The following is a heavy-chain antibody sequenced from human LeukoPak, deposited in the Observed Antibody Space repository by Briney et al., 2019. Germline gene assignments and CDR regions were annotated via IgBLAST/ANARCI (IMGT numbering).Heavy chain of an antibody. CDR3: ARVANYYDSSGYYDWFDP. Sequence: ASVTVSCKASGYTFTSYDINWVRQATGQGLEWMGWMNPNSGNTGYAQKLQGRVTMTRNTSISTAYMELSSLRSEDTAVYYCARVANYYDSSGYYDWFDPWGQGTLVTVSS. CDR2: MNPNSGNT. D-gene: IGHD3-22*01. V-gene: IGHV1-8*01. J-gene: IGHJ5*02. CDR1: GYTFTSYD.